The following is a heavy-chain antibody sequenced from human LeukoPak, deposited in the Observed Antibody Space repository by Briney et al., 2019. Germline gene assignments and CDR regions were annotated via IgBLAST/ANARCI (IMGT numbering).Heavy chain of an antibody. D-gene: IGHD3-22*01. Sequence: GGSLRLSCAASGYTFSTYWMTWVRQAPGKGLEWVANINQNGSETYYVDSVKGRFTISRDNAKNSLYLQMNSLRVEDTAVYYCARKKYYYDTSTYGWFDPWGQGISVTVSS. V-gene: IGHV3-7*01. CDR2: INQNGSET. J-gene: IGHJ5*02. CDR3: ARKKYYYDTSTYGWFDP. CDR1: GYTFSTYW.